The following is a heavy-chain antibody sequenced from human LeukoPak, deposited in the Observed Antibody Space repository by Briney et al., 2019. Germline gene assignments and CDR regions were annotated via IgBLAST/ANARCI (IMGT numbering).Heavy chain of an antibody. V-gene: IGHV3-48*02. CDR2: ISSSSSTI. D-gene: IGHD3-16*02. CDR1: GFTFSSYR. Sequence: PGGSLRLFCAASGFTFSSYRMNWVRQAPGKGLEWVSYISSSSSTIYYADSVKGRFTISRDNAKNSLYLQMNSLRDEDTAVYYCARGASLGGAIYTVDWGQGTLVTVSS. CDR3: ARGASLGGAIYTVD. J-gene: IGHJ4*02.